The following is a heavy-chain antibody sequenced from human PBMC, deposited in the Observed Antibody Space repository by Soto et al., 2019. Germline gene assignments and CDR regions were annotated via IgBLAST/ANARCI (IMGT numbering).Heavy chain of an antibody. Sequence: GGSLRLSCAASGFSFSDYWMSWVRQAPGKGLEWVSYISSSGSTIYYADSVKGRFTISRDNAKNSLYLQMNSLRAEDTAVYYCARDGLGYYYGMDVWGQGTTVTVSS. V-gene: IGHV3-11*04. J-gene: IGHJ6*02. CDR3: ARDGLGYYYGMDV. CDR2: ISSSGSTI. CDR1: GFSFSDYW.